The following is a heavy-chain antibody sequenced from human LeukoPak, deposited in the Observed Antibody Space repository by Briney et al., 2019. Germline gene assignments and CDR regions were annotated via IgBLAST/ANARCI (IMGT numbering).Heavy chain of an antibody. D-gene: IGHD4-17*01. CDR3: AREMDGDYRLRAFDI. CDR1: GYTFTSYA. V-gene: IGHV1-3*03. CDR2: INAGNGNT. Sequence: ASVKVSCKASGYTFTSYAVHWVRQAPGQRLEWMGWINAGNGNTKYSQEFQGRVTITRDTSASTAYMELSSLRSEDMAVYYCAREMDGDYRLRAFDIWGQGTMVTVSS. J-gene: IGHJ3*02.